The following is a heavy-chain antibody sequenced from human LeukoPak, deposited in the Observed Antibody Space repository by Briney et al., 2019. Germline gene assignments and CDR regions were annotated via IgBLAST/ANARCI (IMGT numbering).Heavy chain of an antibody. CDR1: GYTFIGYF. D-gene: IGHD2-2*01. J-gene: IGHJ4*02. V-gene: IGHV1-2*02. Sequence: EASVKVSCKASGYTFIGYFMHWVRQAPGQGLEWMGWINPNSGGTNYAQKFQGRVTMTRDTSISTAYMELSRLRSDDTAVYYCGRSRFCSSTSCYGDYFDYWGQGTLVTVSS. CDR3: GRSRFCSSTSCYGDYFDY. CDR2: INPNSGGT.